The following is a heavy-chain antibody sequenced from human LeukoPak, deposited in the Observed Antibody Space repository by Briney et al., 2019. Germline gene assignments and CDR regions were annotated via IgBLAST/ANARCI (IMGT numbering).Heavy chain of an antibody. D-gene: IGHD2-2*01. J-gene: IGHJ5*02. CDR3: ARDRVVVPAAKRGWFDP. Sequence: GASVKVSCKASGGTFSSYAISWVRQAPGQGLEWMGWINPNSGGTNYAQKFQGRVTMTRDTSISTAYMELSRLRSDDTAVYYCARDRVVVPAAKRGWFDPWGQGTLVTVSS. CDR1: GGTFSSYA. V-gene: IGHV1-2*02. CDR2: INPNSGGT.